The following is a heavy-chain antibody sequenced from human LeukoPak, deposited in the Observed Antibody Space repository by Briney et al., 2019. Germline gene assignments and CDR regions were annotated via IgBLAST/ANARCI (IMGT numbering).Heavy chain of an antibody. V-gene: IGHV1-58*01. CDR2: IVVGSGNT. D-gene: IGHD3-16*02. CDR1: GFTFTSSA. J-gene: IGHJ4*02. CDR3: AAFHDYIWGSYRDY. Sequence: VASVKVSCKASGFTFTSSAVQWVRQARGQRLEWIGWIVVGSGNTNYAQKFQERVTITRDMSTSTAYMELSSLRSEDTAVYYRAAFHDYIWGSYRDYWGQGTLVTVSS.